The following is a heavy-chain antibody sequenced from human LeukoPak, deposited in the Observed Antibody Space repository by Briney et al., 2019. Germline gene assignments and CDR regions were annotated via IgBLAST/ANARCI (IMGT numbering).Heavy chain of an antibody. V-gene: IGHV3-48*04. CDR2: ISSSSSTI. Sequence: GGSLRLSCAASGFTFSSYSMNWVRQAPGKGLEWVSYISSSSSTIYYADSVKGRFTISRDNAKNSLYLQMNSLRAEDTAVYYCAGDVTAMVTIAFDYWGQGTLVTVSS. J-gene: IGHJ4*02. CDR1: GFTFSSYS. CDR3: AGDVTAMVTIAFDY. D-gene: IGHD5-18*01.